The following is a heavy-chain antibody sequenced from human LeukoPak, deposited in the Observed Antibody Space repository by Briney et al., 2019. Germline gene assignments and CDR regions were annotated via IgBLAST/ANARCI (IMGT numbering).Heavy chain of an antibody. Sequence: GGSLRLSCAASGFTFSSYWMSWVRQAPGKGLEWVANIKQDGSEKYYVDSVKGRFTISRDNAKNTLYLQMNSLRVEDTAVYYCARDTLAVAGDLDYWGQGTLVTVSS. V-gene: IGHV3-7*01. J-gene: IGHJ4*02. CDR2: IKQDGSEK. CDR1: GFTFSSYW. CDR3: ARDTLAVAGDLDY. D-gene: IGHD6-19*01.